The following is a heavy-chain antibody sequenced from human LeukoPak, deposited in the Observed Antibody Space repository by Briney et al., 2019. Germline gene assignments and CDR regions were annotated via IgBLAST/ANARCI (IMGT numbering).Heavy chain of an antibody. CDR2: INPNSGDT. V-gene: IGHV1-2*06. J-gene: IGHJ4*02. Sequence: ASVKVSCKASGYTFTGYHMHWVRQAPGQGLEWMGRINPNSGDTNYAQNFQGRVTMTRDTSISTAYMELSRLRSDDTAVYYCARDGDGEYYFDYWGQGTLVTVSS. CDR1: GYTFTGYH. D-gene: IGHD2-21*01. CDR3: ARDGDGEYYFDY.